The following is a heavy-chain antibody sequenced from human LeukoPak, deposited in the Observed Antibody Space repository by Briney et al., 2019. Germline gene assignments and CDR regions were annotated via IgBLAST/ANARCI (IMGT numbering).Heavy chain of an antibody. D-gene: IGHD3-10*01. CDR1: GGSFSGYY. J-gene: IGHJ4*02. Sequence: SETLSLTCAVYGGSFSGYYWSWIRQPPGKGLEWIGEINHSGSTNYNPSLKSRVTISVDTSKNQFSLKLSSVTAADTAVYYCAGVLLWFGEANYFDYWGQGTLVTVSS. CDR2: INHSGST. CDR3: AGVLLWFGEANYFDY. V-gene: IGHV4-34*01.